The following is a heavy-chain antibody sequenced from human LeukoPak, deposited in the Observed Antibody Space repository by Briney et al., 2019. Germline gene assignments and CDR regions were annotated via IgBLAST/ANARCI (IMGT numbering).Heavy chain of an antibody. J-gene: IGHJ3*02. CDR1: GGSISSSSYY. V-gene: IGHV4-39*07. CDR3: AREGDLIAAAGFRDAFDI. Sequence: SETLSLTCTVSGGSISSSSYYWGWIRQPPGKGLEWIGSIYYSGSTYYNPSLKSRVAISVDRSKNQFSLKLSSVTAADTAVYYCAREGDLIAAAGFRDAFDIWGQGTMVTVSS. CDR2: IYYSGST. D-gene: IGHD6-13*01.